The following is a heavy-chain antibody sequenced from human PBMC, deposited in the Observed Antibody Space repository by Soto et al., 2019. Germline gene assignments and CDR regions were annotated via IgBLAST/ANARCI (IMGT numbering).Heavy chain of an antibody. CDR2: IRSSGDRT. CDR3: AKQQGPGTPHYYAMDV. J-gene: IGHJ6*02. Sequence: EVQLLESGGGLVQPGGSLRLSCAASGFTFSSYAMSWVRQAPGKGLEWVSVIRSSGDRTYYADSVKGRFTISRDNSKNTLYMQMNSLRAEDTAVYYCAKQQGPGTPHYYAMDVWGQGTTVTVSS. CDR1: GFTFSSYA. D-gene: IGHD1-1*01. V-gene: IGHV3-23*01.